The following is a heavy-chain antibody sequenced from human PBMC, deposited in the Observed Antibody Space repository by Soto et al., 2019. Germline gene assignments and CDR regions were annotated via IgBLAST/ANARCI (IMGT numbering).Heavy chain of an antibody. Sequence: QVQLVQSGAEGKKPGASVRISCKAFGYTLSTYYMHWVRQAPGQGLEWMGMINPKIGSTSYTQKFRDRVTMTRDTSTSTVYMELGSLTSEDTAVYYCARGFAYSTSEFWKYYCDYWGQGTLVTVSS. V-gene: IGHV1-46*01. D-gene: IGHD3-3*01. CDR3: ARGFAYSTSEFWKYYCDY. J-gene: IGHJ4*02. CDR2: INPKIGST. CDR1: GYTLSTYY.